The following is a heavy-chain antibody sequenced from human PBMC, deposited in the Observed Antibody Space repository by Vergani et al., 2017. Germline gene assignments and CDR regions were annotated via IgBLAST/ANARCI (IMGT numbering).Heavy chain of an antibody. J-gene: IGHJ4*02. CDR3: ARPHGDILPPDPRRLDY. CDR2: INPSGGSI. Sequence: QVLLVQSGAEVKKPGASVRVSCKTSGYTFTNYYIHWVRQAPGQGLEWMGIINPSGGSITYAQQFQGRLTMTRDTSTSTVYMDLSNLRSEDTAVYYCARPHGDILPPDPRRLDYWGQGTLVTVSS. V-gene: IGHV1-46*03. CDR1: GYTFTNYY.